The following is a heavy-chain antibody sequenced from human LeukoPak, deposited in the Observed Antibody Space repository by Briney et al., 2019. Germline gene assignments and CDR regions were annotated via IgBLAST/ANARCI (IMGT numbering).Heavy chain of an antibody. Sequence: ASVKVSCKASGYTFTSYGISWVRQAPGQGLEWMGIINPSGGSTSYAQKFQGRVTMTRDTSTSTVYMELSSLRSEDTAVYYCARADTAMAYYFDYWGQGTLVTVSS. CDR3: ARADTAMAYYFDY. V-gene: IGHV1-46*01. CDR1: GYTFTSYG. CDR2: INPSGGST. D-gene: IGHD5-18*01. J-gene: IGHJ4*02.